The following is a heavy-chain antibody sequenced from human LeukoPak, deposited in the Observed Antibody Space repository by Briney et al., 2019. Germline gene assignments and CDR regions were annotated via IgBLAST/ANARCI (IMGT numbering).Heavy chain of an antibody. J-gene: IGHJ6*03. Sequence: ASVKVSCKASGYTFTGYYMHWVRQAPGQGLEWMGWINPNSGGTNYAQKFQGRVTMTRNTSISTAYMELSSLRSEDTAVYYCARAHARDCSSTSCQYYYYYMDVWGKGTTVTISS. CDR1: GYTFTGYY. CDR3: ARAHARDCSSTSCQYYYYYMDV. D-gene: IGHD2-2*01. CDR2: INPNSGGT. V-gene: IGHV1-2*02.